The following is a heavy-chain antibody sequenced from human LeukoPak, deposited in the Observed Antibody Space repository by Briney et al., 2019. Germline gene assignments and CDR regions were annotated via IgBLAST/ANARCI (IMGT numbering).Heavy chain of an antibody. Sequence: PGGSLRLSCAASRFIFSSYSMNWVRQAPGKGLEWVSYISESSSYTYYADSVKGRFTISRDNAKNSLYLQMNSLRAEDTAVYYCARDRGDEAARPFDCWGQGTLVTVSS. V-gene: IGHV3-21*01. CDR2: ISESSSYT. CDR1: RFIFSSYS. D-gene: IGHD6-6*01. CDR3: ARDRGDEAARPFDC. J-gene: IGHJ4*02.